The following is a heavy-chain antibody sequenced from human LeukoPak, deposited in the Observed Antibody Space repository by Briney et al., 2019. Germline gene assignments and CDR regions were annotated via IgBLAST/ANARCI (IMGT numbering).Heavy chain of an antibody. CDR3: ARAYYDFWSGYSRIDY. J-gene: IGHJ4*02. Sequence: PSETLSLTCTVSGGSISSSSYYWGWIRQPPGKGLEWIGSISYRGTTFYNPSLKSRVTISVDTSKNQFSLKLSSVTAADTAVYYCARAYYDFWSGYSRIDYWGQGTLVTVSS. CDR2: ISYRGTT. V-gene: IGHV4-39*01. D-gene: IGHD3-3*01. CDR1: GGSISSSSYY.